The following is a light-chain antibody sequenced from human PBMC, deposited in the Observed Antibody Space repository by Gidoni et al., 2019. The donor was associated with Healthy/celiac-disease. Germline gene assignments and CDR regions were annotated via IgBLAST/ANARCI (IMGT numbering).Light chain of an antibody. CDR3: QQRSNWPPYT. J-gene: IGKJ2*01. CDR2: EAS. CDR1: QSVSSY. V-gene: IGKV3-11*01. Sequence: IVLTQSPATLSLSPGERAPLTCRSSQSVSSYLAWYQQKPGQAPKLLIYEASNRAPDIPARFSGSGSGTDFTITTSSREHEDVAVYYCQQRSNWPPYTFGQGTKLEIK.